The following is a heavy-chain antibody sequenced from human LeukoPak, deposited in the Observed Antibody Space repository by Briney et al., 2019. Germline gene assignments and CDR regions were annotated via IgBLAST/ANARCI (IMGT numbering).Heavy chain of an antibody. CDR3: ARENGDSSVGFDY. Sequence: PSETLVLTCTVSGGSISSYYWNWIRQTPGKGLEWIGYIYKSGTTNYNPSLKSRVTISVDTSKNQFSLDLTSVTAADTAVYYCARENGDSSVGFDYWGQGTLVTVSS. CDR1: GGSISSYY. D-gene: IGHD3-22*01. CDR2: IYKSGTT. V-gene: IGHV4-59*01. J-gene: IGHJ4*02.